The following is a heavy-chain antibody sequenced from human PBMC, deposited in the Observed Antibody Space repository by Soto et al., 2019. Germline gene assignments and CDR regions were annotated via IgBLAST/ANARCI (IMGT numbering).Heavy chain of an antibody. D-gene: IGHD6-13*01. CDR3: ARDPASSSHPGYYYYYGMDV. CDR2: IIPIFGTA. J-gene: IGHJ6*02. Sequence: QVQLVQSGAEVKKPGSSVKVSCKASGGTFSSYAISWVRQAPGQGLEWMGGIIPIFGTANYEQKFQGRVTITADESXXTXDXXLSSLRSEDTAVYYCARDPASSSHPGYYYYYGMDVWGQGTTVTVSS. V-gene: IGHV1-69*12. CDR1: GGTFSSYA.